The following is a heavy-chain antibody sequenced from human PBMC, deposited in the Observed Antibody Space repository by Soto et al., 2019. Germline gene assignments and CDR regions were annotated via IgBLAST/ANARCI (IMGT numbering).Heavy chain of an antibody. V-gene: IGHV6-1*01. D-gene: IGHD2-2*01. CDR3: AGGYQLQP. Sequence: SQTLSLTCVISGDSVSSNSGAWNWIRQSPSRGLEWLGRTYYRSKWYYDYAVSLKSRITINPDTSKNQFSLQLNSVTPEDTAVYYCAGGYQLQPWGQGSLVTVSS. J-gene: IGHJ5*02. CDR2: TYYRSKWYY. CDR1: GDSVSSNSGA.